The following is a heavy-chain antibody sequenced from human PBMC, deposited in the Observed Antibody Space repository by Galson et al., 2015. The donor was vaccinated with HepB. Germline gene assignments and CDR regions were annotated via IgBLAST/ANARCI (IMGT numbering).Heavy chain of an antibody. D-gene: IGHD3-10*01. J-gene: IGHJ4*02. CDR1: GYTFTSYA. Sequence: SVKVSCKASGYTFTSYAMNWVRQAPGQGLEWMGWINTNNGNPTYAQGFTGRFVFSLDTSASTAYLQISSLKAEDTAVYYCARGDPGITMVQGFPRRGFDYWGQGTLVTVSS. CDR3: ARGDPGITMVQGFPRRGFDY. CDR2: INTNNGNP. V-gene: IGHV7-4-1*02.